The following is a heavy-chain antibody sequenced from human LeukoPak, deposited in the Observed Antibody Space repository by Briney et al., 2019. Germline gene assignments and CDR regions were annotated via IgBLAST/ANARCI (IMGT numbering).Heavy chain of an antibody. J-gene: IGHJ4*02. V-gene: IGHV1-18*01. CDR1: GYTFTSYG. Sequence: GASVKVSCKASGYTFTSYGISWVRQAPGQGLEWMGWISAYNGNTNYAQKLQGRVTITRDTSASTAYMELSSLRSEDTAVYYCARLMTGPFDYWGQGTLVTVSS. CDR2: ISAYNGNT. D-gene: IGHD2-8*01. CDR3: ARLMTGPFDY.